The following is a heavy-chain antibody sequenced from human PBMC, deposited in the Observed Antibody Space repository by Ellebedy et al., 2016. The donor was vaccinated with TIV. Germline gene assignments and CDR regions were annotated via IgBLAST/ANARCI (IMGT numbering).Heavy chain of an antibody. V-gene: IGHV4-59*01. Sequence: MPSETLSLTCTVSGGSTSSYYWSWIRQPPGKGLEWIAFIHYNGNTNYNPSLKSRVTISVDTSKNQFSLKLNSVTAADTAMYYCASGGASSKYFDHWGQGTLVTVSS. CDR2: IHYNGNT. J-gene: IGHJ4*02. D-gene: IGHD3-16*01. CDR3: ASGGASSKYFDH. CDR1: GGSTSSYY.